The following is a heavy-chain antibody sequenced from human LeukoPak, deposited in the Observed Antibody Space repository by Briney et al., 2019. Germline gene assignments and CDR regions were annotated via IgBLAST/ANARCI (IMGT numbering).Heavy chain of an antibody. CDR2: INPNSGGT. D-gene: IGHD5-24*01. J-gene: IGHJ4*02. Sequence: ASVKVSCKASEYTFTGYYIHWVRQAPGQGLEWVGWINPNSGGTNYAQKFQGRVTMTRDTSISTAYMELRSLRSDDTAVYYCARVHRYNPYYFDYWGQGTLVTVSS. CDR1: EYTFTGYY. CDR3: ARVHRYNPYYFDY. V-gene: IGHV1-2*02.